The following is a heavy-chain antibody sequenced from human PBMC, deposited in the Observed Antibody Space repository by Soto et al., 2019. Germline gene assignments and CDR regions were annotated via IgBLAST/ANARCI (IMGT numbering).Heavy chain of an antibody. D-gene: IGHD3-22*01. Sequence: SVKVSCKASGCTFSSYAIGWVRQAPGQGLEWMGGIIPIFGTANYAQKFQGRVTITADKSTSTAYMELSSLRSEDTAVYYCARDLYYYDSSGYYLWYFDLWGRGTLVTVSS. CDR2: IIPIFGTA. CDR3: ARDLYYYDSSGYYLWYFDL. V-gene: IGHV1-69*06. J-gene: IGHJ2*01. CDR1: GCTFSSYA.